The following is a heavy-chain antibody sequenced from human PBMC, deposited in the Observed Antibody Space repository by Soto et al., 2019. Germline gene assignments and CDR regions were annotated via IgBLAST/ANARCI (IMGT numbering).Heavy chain of an antibody. CDR2: INGGGGTT. D-gene: IGHD2-2*01. Sequence: PGGSLRLSCAASGFTFSNDAMNWVRQAPGKGLQYVSVINGGGGTTYYAASVKGRFTISRDNSKNTLYLQMNSLSAEDTAIYYCARRTTRAVVPAADDYWGPGTLVTVSS. J-gene: IGHJ4*02. CDR3: ARRTTRAVVPAADDY. V-gene: IGHV3-23*01. CDR1: GFTFSNDA.